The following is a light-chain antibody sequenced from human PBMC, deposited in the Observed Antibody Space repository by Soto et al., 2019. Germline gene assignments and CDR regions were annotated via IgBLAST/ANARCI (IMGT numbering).Light chain of an antibody. CDR1: QSISSW. J-gene: IGKJ1*01. Sequence: DIQMTQSPSTLSASVGDRVTITCRASQSISSWLAWYQQKPGKAPKLLIYKASSLESGVPSRFSGSGSGTEFTLTISSLQPEDVATYYCQQYNSYSPEGTFGQGTKVDI. CDR2: KAS. CDR3: QQYNSYSPEGT. V-gene: IGKV1-5*03.